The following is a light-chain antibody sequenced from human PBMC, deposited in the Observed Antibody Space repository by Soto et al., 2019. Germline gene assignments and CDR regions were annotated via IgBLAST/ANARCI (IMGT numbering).Light chain of an antibody. J-gene: IGKJ1*01. CDR2: GAS. CDR3: QQYNNWPPCT. V-gene: IGKV3-15*01. Sequence: EIVMTQSPATLSVSPGESATLSCRASQSVSSNLAWYQQKPGQAPRLLIYGASTRSTGIPARFSGSASRTESTLTISSLQSEDFAVYCCQQYNNWPPCTFRQGTKVEIK. CDR1: QSVSSN.